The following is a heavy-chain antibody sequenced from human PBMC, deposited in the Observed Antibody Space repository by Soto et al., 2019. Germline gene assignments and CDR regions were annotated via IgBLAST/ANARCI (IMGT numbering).Heavy chain of an antibody. CDR1: GYTFTSYD. V-gene: IGHV1-8*01. CDR3: AREGYYYGSGSHPRKGCFDH. D-gene: IGHD3-10*01. J-gene: IGHJ5*02. Sequence: QVQLVQSGAEVKKPGASVKVSCKASGYTFTSYDINWVRQATGQGLEWMGWMNPNSGNTGYAQKLQGRVTMTRNTSISTAYRELSSLTSDDTAVYYCAREGYYYGSGSHPRKGCFDHWGQGTVVTVSS. CDR2: MNPNSGNT.